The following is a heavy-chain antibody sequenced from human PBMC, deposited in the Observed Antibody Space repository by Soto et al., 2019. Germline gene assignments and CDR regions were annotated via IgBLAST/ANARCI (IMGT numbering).Heavy chain of an antibody. CDR2: IWYDGSNK. J-gene: IGHJ4*02. Sequence: GGSLRLSCAASGFTFSSYGMHWVRQAPGKGLEWVAVIWYDGSNKYYADSVKGRFTISRDNSKNTLYLQMNSLRAEDTAVYYCARDPKRMVRGVFDYWGQGTLVT. CDR3: ARDPKRMVRGVFDY. D-gene: IGHD3-10*01. CDR1: GFTFSSYG. V-gene: IGHV3-33*01.